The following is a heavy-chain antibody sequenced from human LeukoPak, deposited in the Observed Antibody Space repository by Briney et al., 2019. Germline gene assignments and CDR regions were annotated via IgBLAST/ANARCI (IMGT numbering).Heavy chain of an antibody. CDR1: GGSFIGYD. D-gene: IGHD6-6*01. V-gene: IGHV4-34*01. CDR2: INHSGGT. CDR3: ASLARGGNWFDP. J-gene: IGHJ5*02. Sequence: SETLSLTCTVYGGSFIGYDWTWIRQPPGKGLEWIGEINHSGGTNYNPSLKSRVTISVDTSKNQFSLKLSSVTAADTAVYYCASLARGGNWFDPWGQGTLVTVSS.